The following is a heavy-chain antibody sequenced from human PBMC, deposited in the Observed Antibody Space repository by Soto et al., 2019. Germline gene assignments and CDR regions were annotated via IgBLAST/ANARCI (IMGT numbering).Heavy chain of an antibody. CDR2: ISGSGGST. Sequence: SLRLSCAASGFTFSSYAMSWVRQAPGKGLEWVSAISGSGGSTYYADSVKGRFTISRDNSKNTLYLQMNSLRAEDTAVYYCAKDLRYCSSTSCHHATGGMDVWGQGTTVTVSS. J-gene: IGHJ6*02. V-gene: IGHV3-23*01. CDR1: GFTFSSYA. CDR3: AKDLRYCSSTSCHHATGGMDV. D-gene: IGHD2-2*01.